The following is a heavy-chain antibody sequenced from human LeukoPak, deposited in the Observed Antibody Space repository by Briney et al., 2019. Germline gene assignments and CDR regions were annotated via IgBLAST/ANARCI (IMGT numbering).Heavy chain of an antibody. Sequence: PSETLSLTCTVSGGSLGGYYWSWIRQTPGKGLEYIGYIYPTGNTNGNTNYNPSLKSRVTISVDTSKNQFSLNLTSVTAADTAKYYCARLQWLVRSWFDPWGQGTLVTVSS. CDR2: IYPTGNT. J-gene: IGHJ5*02. D-gene: IGHD6-19*01. CDR1: GGSLGGYY. V-gene: IGHV4-4*08. CDR3: ARLQWLVRSWFDP.